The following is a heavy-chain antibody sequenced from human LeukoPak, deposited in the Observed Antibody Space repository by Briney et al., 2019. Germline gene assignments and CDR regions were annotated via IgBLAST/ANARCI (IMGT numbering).Heavy chain of an antibody. J-gene: IGHJ4*02. Sequence: PGGSLRLSCAASGFTFSSYAMSWVRQAPGKGLEWVSVIYSGGSTYYADSVKGRFTISRDNSKNTLYLQMNSLRAEDTAVYYCARSAWAAAGAFDYWGQGTLVTVSS. CDR1: GFTFSSYA. V-gene: IGHV3-66*01. CDR3: ARSAWAAAGAFDY. CDR2: IYSGGST. D-gene: IGHD6-13*01.